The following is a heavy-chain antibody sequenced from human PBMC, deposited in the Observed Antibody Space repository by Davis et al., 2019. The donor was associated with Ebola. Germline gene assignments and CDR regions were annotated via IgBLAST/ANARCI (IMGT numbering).Heavy chain of an antibody. CDR1: GFTFSDYY. V-gene: IGHV3-11*01. CDR2: ISSSGSTI. J-gene: IGHJ4*02. CDR3: TRHDHHFWSGSFDY. D-gene: IGHD3-3*02. Sequence: GESLKISCAASGFTFSDYYMSWIRQAPGKGLEWVSYISSSGSTIYYADSVKGRFTISRDNARNSLHLQMNSLRAEDTAVYYCTRHDHHFWSGSFDYWGQGTLVTVSS.